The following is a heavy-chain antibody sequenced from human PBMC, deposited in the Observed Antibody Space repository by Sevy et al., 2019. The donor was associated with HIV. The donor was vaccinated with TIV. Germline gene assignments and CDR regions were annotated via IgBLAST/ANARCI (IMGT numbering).Heavy chain of an antibody. D-gene: IGHD2-15*01. V-gene: IGHV1-18*01. CDR1: GYTFTSYI. J-gene: IGHJ4*02. CDR2: ISPLNGDT. Sequence: ASVKVSCKTSGYTFTSYIISWVRQAPGQGLEWMGWISPLNGDTKYIQKFQGRVTMSIDTSTSTAYMDLRSLRSDDTAVYYCARGYCTGGSCSPGGFWGQGTLVTASS. CDR3: ARGYCTGGSCSPGGF.